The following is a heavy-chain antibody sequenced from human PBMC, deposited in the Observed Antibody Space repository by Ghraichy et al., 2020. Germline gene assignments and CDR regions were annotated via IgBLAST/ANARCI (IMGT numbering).Heavy chain of an antibody. Sequence: QTLSLTCTFSGFSLSTSGMCVSWIRQPPGKALEWLARIDWDDDKYYSTSLKTRITISKDTSKNQVVLTMTNMDPVDTATYYCARIDLGAARGMDVWGQGTTVTVSS. CDR1: GFSLSTSGMC. D-gene: IGHD1-26*01. CDR3: ARIDLGAARGMDV. CDR2: IDWDDDK. V-gene: IGHV2-70*11. J-gene: IGHJ6*02.